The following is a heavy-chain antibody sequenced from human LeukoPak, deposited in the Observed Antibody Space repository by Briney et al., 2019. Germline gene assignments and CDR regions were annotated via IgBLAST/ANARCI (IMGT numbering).Heavy chain of an antibody. Sequence: ASVKVSCKASGYTFTGYYMHWVRQAPGQGLEWMGRINPNSGGTNYAQKLQGRVTMTTDTSTSTAYMELRSLRSDDTAVYYCAREAGDGYYYYYMDVWGKGTTVTVSS. CDR2: INPNSGGT. CDR1: GYTFTGYY. D-gene: IGHD7-27*01. J-gene: IGHJ6*03. CDR3: AREAGDGYYYYYMDV. V-gene: IGHV1-2*06.